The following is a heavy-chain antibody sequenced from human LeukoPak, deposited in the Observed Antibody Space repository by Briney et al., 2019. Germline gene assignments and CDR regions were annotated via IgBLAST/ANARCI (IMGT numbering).Heavy chain of an antibody. D-gene: IGHD3-16*01. CDR1: GFTFTSYG. CDR3: AKGLRNFDS. CDR2: IGMNGVAT. V-gene: IGHV3-23*01. Sequence: GGSLRLSCAASGFTFTSYGMTWVRRAPGKGLEWVSAIGMNGVATYYADSVKGRFTISRDNSQNTLYLQMSSLRAEDTALYYCAKGLRNFDSWGQGTLVTVSS. J-gene: IGHJ4*02.